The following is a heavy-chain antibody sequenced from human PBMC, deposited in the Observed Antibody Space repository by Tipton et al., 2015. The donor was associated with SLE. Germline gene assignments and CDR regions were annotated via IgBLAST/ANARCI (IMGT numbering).Heavy chain of an antibody. D-gene: IGHD5-12*01. CDR3: ARVGSGYDSLYYYYYMDV. J-gene: IGHJ6*03. Sequence: SLRLSCAASGFPFSKFPMNWVRQTPGQGLEWISYVSSTSGTIYYADSVKGRFTISRDNVQNSLFLHMNSLRVEDTAVYYCARVGSGYDSLYYYYYMDVWGKGTTVTVSS. CDR2: VSSTSGTI. V-gene: IGHV3-48*01. CDR1: GFPFSKFP.